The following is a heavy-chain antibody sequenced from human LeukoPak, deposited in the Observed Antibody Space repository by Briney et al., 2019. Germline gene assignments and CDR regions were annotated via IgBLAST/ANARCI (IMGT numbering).Heavy chain of an antibody. CDR1: GFSFSSYS. V-gene: IGHV3-48*02. J-gene: IGHJ4*02. CDR3: ARDLDTSGYSFDY. D-gene: IGHD3-22*01. CDR2: ISGSSRVI. Sequence: GGSLRLSCAASGFSFSSYSMNWVRQDPGKGLEWVSYISGSSRVIYYADSVKGRFTISRDNAKNSLYLQMNSLRDDDTAVYHCARDLDTSGYSFDYRGQGTLVTVSS.